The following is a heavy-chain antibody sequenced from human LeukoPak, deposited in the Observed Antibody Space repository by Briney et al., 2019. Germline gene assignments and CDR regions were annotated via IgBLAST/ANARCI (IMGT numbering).Heavy chain of an antibody. D-gene: IGHD1-1*01. V-gene: IGHV3-23*01. Sequence: GGSLRLSCAASGFTFSSYAMTWVRQAPGKGLEWVSAISDSGFSTYYADSVKGRFTISRDNSKNTLYLQMNSLRAEDTAVYFCAKSRSGSANWALQIFDNWGQGTLVTVSS. CDR1: GFTFSSYA. J-gene: IGHJ4*02. CDR3: AKSRSGSANWALQIFDN. CDR2: ISDSGFST.